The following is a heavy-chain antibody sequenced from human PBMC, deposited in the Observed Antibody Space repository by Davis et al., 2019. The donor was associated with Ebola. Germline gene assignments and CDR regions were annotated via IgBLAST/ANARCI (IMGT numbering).Heavy chain of an antibody. V-gene: IGHV4-39*07. CDR3: ARDRATRYYYYGMDV. D-gene: IGHD2-15*01. CDR2: IYYSGST. CDR1: GGSISSSSYY. Sequence: PSETLSLTCTVSGGSISSSSYYWGWIRQPPGKGLEWIGSIYYSGSTYYNPSLKSRVTISVDTSKNQFSLKLSSVTAADTAVYYCARDRATRYYYYGMDVWGQGTTVTVSS. J-gene: IGHJ6*02.